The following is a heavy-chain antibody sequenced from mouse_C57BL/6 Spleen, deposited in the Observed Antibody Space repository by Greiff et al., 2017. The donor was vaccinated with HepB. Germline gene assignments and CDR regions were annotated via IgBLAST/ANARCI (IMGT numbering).Heavy chain of an antibody. CDR2: IDPSDSYT. D-gene: IGHD3-2*02. V-gene: IGHV1-50*01. Sequence: QVQLQQPGAELVKPGASVKLSCKASGYTFTSYWMQWVKQRPGQGLEWIGEIDPSDSYTNYNQKFKGKATLTVDTSSSTAYMQLSSLTSEDSAVYYCARWGSGYLFDYWGQGTTLTVSS. CDR1: GYTFTSYW. J-gene: IGHJ2*01. CDR3: ARWGSGYLFDY.